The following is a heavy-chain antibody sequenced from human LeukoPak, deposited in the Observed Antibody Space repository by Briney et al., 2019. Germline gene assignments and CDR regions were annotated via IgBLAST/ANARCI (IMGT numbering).Heavy chain of an antibody. CDR2: IYTSGST. D-gene: IGHD6-6*01. J-gene: IGHJ4*02. Sequence: SQTLPLTCTVSGGSISSGSYYWSWIRQPAGKGLEWIGRIYTSGSTNYNPSLKSRVTISVDTSKNQFSLKLSSVTAADTAVYYCAREGGGSSSGEFHYWGQGTLVTVSS. CDR1: GGSISSGSYY. CDR3: AREGGGSSSGEFHY. V-gene: IGHV4-61*02.